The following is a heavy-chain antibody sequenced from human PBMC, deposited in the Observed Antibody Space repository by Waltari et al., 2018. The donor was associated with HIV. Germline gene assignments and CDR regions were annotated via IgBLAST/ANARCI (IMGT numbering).Heavy chain of an antibody. V-gene: IGHV4-34*01. J-gene: IGHJ5*02. CDR2: IKHSGST. D-gene: IGHD4-17*01. CDR1: GGSFSGYY. Sequence: QVQLQQWGAGLLKPSETLSLTCAVYGGSFSGYYWCWIRQPPGKGLEWIGEIKHSGSTNYNPALKRRVTISVDTSKNQFSLKLSSVTAADTAVYYCARHGNYGDYVFDPWGQGTLVTVSS. CDR3: ARHGNYGDYVFDP.